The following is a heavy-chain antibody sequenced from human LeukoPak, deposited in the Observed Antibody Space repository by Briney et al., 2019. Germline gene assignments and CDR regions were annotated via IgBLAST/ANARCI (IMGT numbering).Heavy chain of an antibody. CDR3: ARVTDSGSYYFDY. CDR1: GGSFGGYY. Sequence: SETLSLTCAVYGGSFGGYYWSWIRQPPGKGLEWIGEINHSGSTNYNPSLKSRVTISVDTSKNQFSLKLSSVTAADTAVYYCARVTDSGSYYFDYWGQGTLVTVSS. V-gene: IGHV4-34*01. D-gene: IGHD1-26*01. CDR2: INHSGST. J-gene: IGHJ4*02.